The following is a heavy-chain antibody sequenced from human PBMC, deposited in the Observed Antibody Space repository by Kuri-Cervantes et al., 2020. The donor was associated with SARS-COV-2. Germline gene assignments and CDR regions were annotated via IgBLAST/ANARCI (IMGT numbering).Heavy chain of an antibody. CDR3: ARDRTILDYFDY. D-gene: IGHD3-9*01. Sequence: GESLKISCAASGFTFSDYYMNWVRQAPGKGLEWVAVIWYGGSNKYYADSVKGRFTISRDNAKNTLYLQMNSLRAEDTAVYYCARDRTILDYFDYWGQGTLVTVSS. CDR2: IWYGGSNK. J-gene: IGHJ4*02. V-gene: IGHV3-33*08. CDR1: GFTFSDYY.